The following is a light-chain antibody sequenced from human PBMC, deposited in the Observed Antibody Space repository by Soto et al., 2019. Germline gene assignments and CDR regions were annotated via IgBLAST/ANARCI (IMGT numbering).Light chain of an antibody. Sequence: QSVLTQSPSASASLGASVKLTCTLSSGHSSYAIAWHQQQPEKGPRYLMRVDSDGTHTKGDGIPDRFSGSSSGAERYLTISSLQSEDEADYYCQTWGTGLLFGGGTQLTVL. CDR3: QTWGTGLL. V-gene: IGLV4-69*01. CDR2: VDSDGTH. CDR1: SGHSSYA. J-gene: IGLJ2*01.